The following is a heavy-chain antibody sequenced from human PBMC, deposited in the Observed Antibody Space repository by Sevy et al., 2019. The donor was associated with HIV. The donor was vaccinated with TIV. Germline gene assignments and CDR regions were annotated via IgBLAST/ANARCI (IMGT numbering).Heavy chain of an antibody. CDR1: GYTFTNND. V-gene: IGHV1-8*01. J-gene: IGHJ4*02. Sequence: ASVKVSCTASGYTFTNNDIIWVRQATGQGLEWMGGMNPNSADTGYALKFQGRVTLTNNPSRSTAYMELGSLTSEDTAVYYCARVSPCGGDSYYFDFWGQGTLVTVSS. CDR2: MNPNSADT. CDR3: ARVSPCGGDSYYFDF. D-gene: IGHD2-21*02.